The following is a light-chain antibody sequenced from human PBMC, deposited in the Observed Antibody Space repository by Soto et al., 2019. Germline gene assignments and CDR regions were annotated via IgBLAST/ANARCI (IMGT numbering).Light chain of an antibody. CDR1: QSISSY. J-gene: IGKJ4*01. CDR2: GAS. Sequence: DLQMTQSPSSLSASVGDRVIITCRASQSISSYLSWYQQKPGKAPKLLMYGASYLQSGVPSRFSGSGSGTDFTLTISSLQPEDFVTYYCQQNYLTPLTFGGGTTVETK. V-gene: IGKV1-39*01. CDR3: QQNYLTPLT.